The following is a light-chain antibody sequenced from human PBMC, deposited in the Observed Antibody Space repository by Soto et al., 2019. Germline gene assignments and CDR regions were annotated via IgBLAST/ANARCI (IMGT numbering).Light chain of an antibody. CDR2: GAF. Sequence: EMVLTQSPATLSLSPGERATLSCSASPSVTNYLAWYQQKPGQPPRLLICGAFNRAAGIPARFSGSGSGTDFTLTISSLEPEDSAVYYCQQRNIWPPVTFGQGTRLEIK. CDR1: PSVTNY. J-gene: IGKJ5*01. CDR3: QQRNIWPPVT. V-gene: IGKV3-11*01.